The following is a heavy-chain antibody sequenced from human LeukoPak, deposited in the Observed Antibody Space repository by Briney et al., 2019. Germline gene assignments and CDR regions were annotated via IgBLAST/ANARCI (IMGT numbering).Heavy chain of an antibody. Sequence: ASVKVSCTASGYTFTIYYIHWVRQAPGQGLEWMGIINPSGGSTTYAQNFQGRVTMTRDTSTSTVYMELSRLRSEDTAVYYCARGRSQMDVRGQGTTVTVSS. J-gene: IGHJ6*02. V-gene: IGHV1-46*01. CDR1: GYTFTIYY. CDR3: ARGRSQMDV. CDR2: INPSGGST.